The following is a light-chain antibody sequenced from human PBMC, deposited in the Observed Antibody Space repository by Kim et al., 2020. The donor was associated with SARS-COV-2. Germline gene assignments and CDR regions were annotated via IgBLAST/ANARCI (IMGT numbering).Light chain of an antibody. CDR3: QQYTYWPYT. J-gene: IGKJ2*01. CDR1: QSVSSN. V-gene: IGKV3-15*01. Sequence: EIVMAQSPATLSVSPGERATLSCRASQSVSSNVAWYQQKPGQAPRFVIYSASTRATGIPARISGSGSGTEFTLTITSLQSEDFGIYYCQQYTYWPYTFGQGTKLEI. CDR2: SAS.